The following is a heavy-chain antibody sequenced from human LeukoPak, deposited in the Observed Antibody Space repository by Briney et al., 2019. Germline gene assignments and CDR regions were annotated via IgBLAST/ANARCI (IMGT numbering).Heavy chain of an antibody. D-gene: IGHD3-10*01. Sequence: NPSETLSLTCTVSGGSISSRSYYWGWIRQPPGKGLEWIGNVYYSGSTYYNPSLKSRVTISVDTSKNQFSLKLSSVTAADTAVYYCARHSPRGEGSYYMGLDYWGQGTLVTVSS. CDR3: ARHSPRGEGSYYMGLDY. CDR1: GGSISSRSYY. CDR2: VYYSGST. J-gene: IGHJ4*02. V-gene: IGHV4-39*01.